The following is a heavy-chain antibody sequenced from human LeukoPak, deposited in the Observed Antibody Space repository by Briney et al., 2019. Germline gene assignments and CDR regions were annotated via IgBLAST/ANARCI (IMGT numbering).Heavy chain of an antibody. CDR2: INPSGGST. D-gene: IGHD3-22*01. CDR3: ARGADSSGYYFWNGDY. CDR1: GYTFTSYY. V-gene: IGHV1-46*01. Sequence: ASVKVSCKASGYTFTSYYMHWVRQAPGQGLEWMGIINPSGGSTRYAQKFQGRVTMTRDTSTSTVYMELSSLRSEDTAVYYCARGADSSGYYFWNGDYWGQGTLVTVSS. J-gene: IGHJ4*02.